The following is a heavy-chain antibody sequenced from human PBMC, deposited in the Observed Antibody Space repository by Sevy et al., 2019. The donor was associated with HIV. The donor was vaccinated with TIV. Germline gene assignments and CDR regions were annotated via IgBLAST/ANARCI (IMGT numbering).Heavy chain of an antibody. CDR3: AKSDDSSGNYYYYGMDV. J-gene: IGHJ6*02. V-gene: IGHV3-74*01. Sequence: GGSLRLSCAASGFTFSSYWMHWVRQAPGKGLVWVSRINSDRSSTSYADSVKGRFTISRDNAKNTLYLQMNSLRAEDTAVYYCAKSDDSSGNYYYYGMDVWGQGTTVTVSS. CDR1: GFTFSSYW. CDR2: INSDRSST. D-gene: IGHD3-22*01.